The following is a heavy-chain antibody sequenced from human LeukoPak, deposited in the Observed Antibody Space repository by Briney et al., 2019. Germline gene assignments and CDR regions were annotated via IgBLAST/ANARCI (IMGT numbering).Heavy chain of an antibody. J-gene: IGHJ6*02. CDR3: ARDPPHSAVDYYYYGMDV. CDR2: ISAYNGNT. V-gene: IGHV1-18*01. Sequence: GASVKVSCKASGYTFTSYGISWVRQAPGQGLEWMGWISAYNGNTNDEQKLQGRVTMTTDTSTSTAYMELRSLRSDDTAVYYCARDPPHSAVDYYYYGMDVWGQGTTVTVSS. CDR1: GYTFTSYG.